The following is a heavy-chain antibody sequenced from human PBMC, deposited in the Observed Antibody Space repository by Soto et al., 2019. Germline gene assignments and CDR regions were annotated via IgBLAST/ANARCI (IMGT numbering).Heavy chain of an antibody. CDR3: ARYRWATAAAPLGDYYGMDV. V-gene: IGHV1-18*04. D-gene: IGHD6-25*01. CDR1: GYTFTTHG. Sequence: QAQLVQSGAEVKKPGASVRVSCKSSGYTFTTHGISWVRQAPGQGLEWMGWISTYKGNTNYAQKFQGRVTMTTDTSASTAYLELRGLRSDDTAVDYCARYRWATAAAPLGDYYGMDVWGQGHRVTVSS. CDR2: ISTYKGNT. J-gene: IGHJ6*01.